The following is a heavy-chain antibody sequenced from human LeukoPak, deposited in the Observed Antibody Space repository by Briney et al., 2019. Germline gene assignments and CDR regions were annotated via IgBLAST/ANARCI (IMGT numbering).Heavy chain of an antibody. CDR3: VKRVYSSSSFDS. CDR1: GFTFGDDG. Sequence: PGGSLRLSCTASGFTFGDDGMSWFRQAPGKGLEWVAVISYDGSDKYYADSVKGRFTISRDISKNTLYLQMNSLRAEDTAVYYCVKRVYSSSSFDSWGQGTLVTVSS. CDR2: ISYDGSDK. V-gene: IGHV3-30*18. J-gene: IGHJ4*02. D-gene: IGHD6-6*01.